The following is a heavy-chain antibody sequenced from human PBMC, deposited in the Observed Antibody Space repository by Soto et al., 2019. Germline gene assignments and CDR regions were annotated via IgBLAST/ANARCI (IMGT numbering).Heavy chain of an antibody. J-gene: IGHJ4*02. CDR3: SDGTTW. CDR2: INQDGTDI. Sequence: EVQLVESGGGLVQPGGSLRLSCAASGFTFSSSWRSWVRQAPGEGVEWVAHINQDGTDIYYVESLKGRFTICRYNAKSSVNMQMTSHKAEDTAEYYGSDGTTWWGQGAMVTVSS. D-gene: IGHD1-7*01. V-gene: IGHV3-7*01. CDR1: GFTFSSSW.